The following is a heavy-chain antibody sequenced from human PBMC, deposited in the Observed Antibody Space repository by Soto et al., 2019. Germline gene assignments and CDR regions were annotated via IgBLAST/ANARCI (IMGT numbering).Heavy chain of an antibody. CDR2: ISSSSSYI. Sequence: EVQLVESGGGLVKPWGYLRRSCAASGFTFSSYSMNWFRQATVKGLEWVSAISSSSSYIYYADSLNGRFPISRDNAKNSLYLQMNSLSAEDTAVYYCARDFRGNGWFAPWGQGTMVAVSS. CDR1: GFTFSSYS. V-gene: IGHV3-21*01. J-gene: IGHJ5*02. CDR3: ARDFRGNGWFAP. D-gene: IGHD3-16*01.